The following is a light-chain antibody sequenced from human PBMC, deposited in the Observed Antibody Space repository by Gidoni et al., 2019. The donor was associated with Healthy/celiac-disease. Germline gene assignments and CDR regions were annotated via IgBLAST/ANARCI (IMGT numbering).Light chain of an antibody. V-gene: IGLV1-44*01. CDR3: AAWDDSLNGPV. Sequence: QSVLTQPPSASGTPGQRFTISCSGSSSNIGSNTVNWYQQLPGTAPKLLIYSNNQRPSGVPDRFSGSKSGTSASLAISGLQSEDEADYYCAAWDDSLNGPVFGGGTKLXV. CDR1: SSNIGSNT. CDR2: SNN. J-gene: IGLJ3*02.